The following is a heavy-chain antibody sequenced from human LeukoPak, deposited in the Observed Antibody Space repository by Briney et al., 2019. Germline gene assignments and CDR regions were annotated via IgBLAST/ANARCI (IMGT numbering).Heavy chain of an antibody. CDR1: GFTFSNAW. CDR2: IKSKTDGGTI. D-gene: IGHD3-16*02. V-gene: IGHV3-15*01. Sequence: PGGSLRLSCAASGFTFSNAWMSWVRQAPGKGLEWVGRIKSKTDGGTIDYAAPVKGRFTISRDDPRDTLYLEMNSLKPEDTAVYFCTTDWTPLVSYDYIWESYRYTGGDGFDIWGQGTMITVSS. CDR3: TTDWTPLVSYDYIWESYRYTGGDGFDI. J-gene: IGHJ3*02.